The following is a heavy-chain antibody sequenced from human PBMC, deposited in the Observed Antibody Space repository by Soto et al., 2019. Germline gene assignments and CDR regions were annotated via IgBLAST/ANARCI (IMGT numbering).Heavy chain of an antibody. J-gene: IGHJ6*02. CDR3: ARIVVVPAAPLFYYYAMDV. V-gene: IGHV2-26*01. Sequence: SGPTLVNPTESLTLTCTVSGFSLSNARLGVSWIRQPPGKALEWLAHFFSNDEKSYSTSLKSGLTIAKDTSKSQVVLTMTNMDPVDTATYYCARIVVVPAAPLFYYYAMDVWGQGTTVTVSS. D-gene: IGHD2-2*01. CDR2: FFSNDEK. CDR1: GFSLSNARLG.